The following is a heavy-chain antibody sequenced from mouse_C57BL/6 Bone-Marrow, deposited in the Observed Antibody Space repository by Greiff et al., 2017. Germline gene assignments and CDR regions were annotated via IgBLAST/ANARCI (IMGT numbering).Heavy chain of an antibody. V-gene: IGHV1-19*01. CDR1: GYTFPDYY. J-gene: IGHJ3*01. D-gene: IGHD4-1*01. CDR3: ARGGGTAWFAY. CDR2: LNPYNGGT. Sequence: ELLLQESGPVLVKPGASVKMSCKASGYTFPDYYMNWVKQSHGKSLEWIGVLNPYNGGTSYNQQFKGKATLTVDKSSSTAYMELNSLTSEDSAVYYCARGGGTAWFAYWGQGTLVTVSA.